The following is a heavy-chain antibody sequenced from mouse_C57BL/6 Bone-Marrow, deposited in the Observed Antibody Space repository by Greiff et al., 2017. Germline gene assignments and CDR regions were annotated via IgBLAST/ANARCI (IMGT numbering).Heavy chain of an antibody. CDR2: IDPNSGGT. CDR1: GYTFTSYW. Sequence: QVQLQQPGAELVKPGASVKLSCKASGYTFTSYWMHWVKQRPGRGLEWIGRIDPNSGGTKYNEKFKSKSTLTVFKPSSTAYMHLSILTSEDSAVYYSASLYYSNYEFDYWGQGTTLTVSS. J-gene: IGHJ2*01. CDR3: ASLYYSNYEFDY. D-gene: IGHD2-5*01. V-gene: IGHV1-72*01.